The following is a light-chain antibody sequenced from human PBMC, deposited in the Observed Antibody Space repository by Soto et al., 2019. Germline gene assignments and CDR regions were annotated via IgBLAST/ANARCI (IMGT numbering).Light chain of an antibody. CDR2: EVS. Sequence: QSALTQPPSASGSPGQSVTISCTGTSSDVGAYNYVSWYQQHPGNAPKLIIYEVSRRPSGVPDRFSGSKSGNTASLTVSGLQAEDEADYYCTSYTSSNTLVVFGGGTKLTVL. J-gene: IGLJ2*01. CDR1: SSDVGAYNY. V-gene: IGLV2-8*01. CDR3: TSYTSSNTLVV.